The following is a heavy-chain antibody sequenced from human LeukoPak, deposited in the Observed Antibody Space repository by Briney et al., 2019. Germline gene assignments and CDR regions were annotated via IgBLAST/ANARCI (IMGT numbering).Heavy chain of an antibody. J-gene: IGHJ5*02. D-gene: IGHD2-2*01. CDR2: IYYSGST. CDR3: ATRCYLPLLVVPGAMGFDP. Sequence: SETLSLTCTVTGRSICSSSYEWGWIRQPPGKGLEWIGSIYYSGSTYYNPSLKSRVTISVDTSKNQFSQKMSSVPAADTAVYYCATRCYLPLLVVPGAMGFDPWGQGTLVTVSS. CDR1: GRSICSSSYE. V-gene: IGHV4-39*01.